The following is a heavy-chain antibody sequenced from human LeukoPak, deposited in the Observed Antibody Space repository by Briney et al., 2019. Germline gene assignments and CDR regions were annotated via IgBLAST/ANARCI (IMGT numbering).Heavy chain of an antibody. CDR3: AKDKNPSYYYYYYYMDV. V-gene: IGHV3-23*01. D-gene: IGHD2/OR15-2a*01. Sequence: GGSLRLSCAASGFTFTNYAMTWVRQSPGKGLEWVSTVGGVSGNTYYADSVKGRFTISRDNSKNMLYLQMNSLRAEDTAVYYCAKDKNPSYYYYYYYMDVWGKGTTVTVSS. CDR2: VGGVSGNT. CDR1: GFTFTNYA. J-gene: IGHJ6*03.